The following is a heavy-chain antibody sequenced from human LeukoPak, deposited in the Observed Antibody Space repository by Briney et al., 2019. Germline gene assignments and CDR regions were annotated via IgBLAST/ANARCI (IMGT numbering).Heavy chain of an antibody. V-gene: IGHV3-48*04. J-gene: IGHJ4*02. Sequence: QPGGSLRLSCAASGFTFSSYSMNWVRQAPGKGLEWVSYISSSSSTIYYADSVKGRFTISRDNAKNSLYLQMNSLRAEDTAVYYCARDAYDFWSGYPDPIDYWGQGTLVTVSS. D-gene: IGHD3-3*01. CDR3: ARDAYDFWSGYPDPIDY. CDR1: GFTFSSYS. CDR2: ISSSSSTI.